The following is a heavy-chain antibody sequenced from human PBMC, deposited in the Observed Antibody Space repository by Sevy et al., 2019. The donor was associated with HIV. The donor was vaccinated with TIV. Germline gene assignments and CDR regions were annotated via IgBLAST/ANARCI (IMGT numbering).Heavy chain of an antibody. D-gene: IGHD3-22*01. CDR3: VRDANYDSESSGYPFDD. Sequence: ASVKVSCKTSGYTFVTYGISWVRQVPGQGPQWMGWLSGNHGSTREAQIFQDRVTMTTDRTTSTAYMEVRRLRSDDTAVYYCVRDANYDSESSGYPFDDWGQRTLVTVSS. CDR1: GYTFVTYG. CDR2: LSGNHGST. J-gene: IGHJ4*02. V-gene: IGHV1-18*01.